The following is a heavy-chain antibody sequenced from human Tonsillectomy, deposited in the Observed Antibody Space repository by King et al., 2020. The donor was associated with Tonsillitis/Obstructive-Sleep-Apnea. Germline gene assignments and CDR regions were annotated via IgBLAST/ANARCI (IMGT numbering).Heavy chain of an antibody. J-gene: IGHJ3*02. D-gene: IGHD2-8*01. Sequence: VQLQESGPGLVKPSETLSLTCTVSGGSISSYYWSWIRQPPGKGLEWIGYIYYSGSTNYNPSLKSRVTISVDTSKNQFSLKLSSVTAADTAVYYCARIYCTNGVCADAFDIWGQGTMVTVSS. V-gene: IGHV4-59*01. CDR3: ARIYCTNGVCADAFDI. CDR2: IYYSGST. CDR1: GGSISSYY.